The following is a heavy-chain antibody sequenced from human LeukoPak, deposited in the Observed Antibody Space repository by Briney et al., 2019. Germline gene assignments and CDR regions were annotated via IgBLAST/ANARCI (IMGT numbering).Heavy chain of an antibody. Sequence: PSQTLSLTCAVSGASISSGSYSWSWIRQPPGKGLEWIGYIYHSGSTYYNPSLKSRVTVSVDRSKNQFSLNLRSVTAADTAVYYCARETPNYYFDYWGQGTLVTVSS. D-gene: IGHD1-7*01. CDR1: GASISSGSYS. J-gene: IGHJ4*02. CDR2: IYHSGST. CDR3: ARETPNYYFDY. V-gene: IGHV4-30-2*02.